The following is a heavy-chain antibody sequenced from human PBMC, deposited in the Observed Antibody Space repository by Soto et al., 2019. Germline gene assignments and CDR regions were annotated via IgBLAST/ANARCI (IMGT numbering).Heavy chain of an antibody. Sequence: EVQLLESGGGLVQPGGSLRLSCVVSGLPSGIYSMSWVRQAPGKGLEWVSGISGSGGSIYYADAVKGRFTVSRDNSKNTLYLQMNSLRADDTAIYYCAKSRGDTWRLYYFNFWGQGTLVTVSS. J-gene: IGHJ4*02. CDR3: AKSRGDTWRLYYFNF. V-gene: IGHV3-23*01. D-gene: IGHD1-26*01. CDR1: GLPSGIYS. CDR2: ISGSGGSI.